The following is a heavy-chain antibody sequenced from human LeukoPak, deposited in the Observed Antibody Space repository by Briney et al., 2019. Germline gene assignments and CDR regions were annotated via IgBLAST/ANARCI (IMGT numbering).Heavy chain of an antibody. Sequence: GGSLRLSCAASGFTFSTYDMSWVRHPPGKGLEWVAGISDSGGRTYYADSVKGRFTISRDNSKKMLYLQMSTLRAEDTDVYYCVRTYYDVWSGYGMDVWGQGTTVTVSS. CDR1: GFTFSTYD. CDR2: ISDSGGRT. J-gene: IGHJ6*02. D-gene: IGHD3-3*01. V-gene: IGHV3-23*01. CDR3: VRTYYDVWSGYGMDV.